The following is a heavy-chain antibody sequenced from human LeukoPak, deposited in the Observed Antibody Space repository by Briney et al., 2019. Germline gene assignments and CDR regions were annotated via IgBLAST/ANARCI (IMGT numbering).Heavy chain of an antibody. Sequence: PSETLSLTCAVYGGSFSGYYWSWIRQPPGKGLEWIGEINHSGSTNYNPSLKSRVTISVDTSKNQFSLKLSSVTAADTAVYYCARRPIQLWFGGRYFDYWGQGTLVTVSS. CDR2: INHSGST. CDR3: ARRPIQLWFGGRYFDY. CDR1: GGSFSGYY. J-gene: IGHJ4*02. D-gene: IGHD5-18*01. V-gene: IGHV4-34*01.